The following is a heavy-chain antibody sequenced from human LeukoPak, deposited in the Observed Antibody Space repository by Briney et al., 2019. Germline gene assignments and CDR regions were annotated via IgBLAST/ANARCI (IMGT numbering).Heavy chain of an antibody. CDR2: IYHSGST. V-gene: IGHV4-30-2*01. J-gene: IGHJ4*02. CDR3: ARSLAAYAPIPTG. CDR1: GGSISSGGYS. D-gene: IGHD6-6*01. Sequence: SSETLSLTCAVSGGSISSGGYSWSCIRQPPGKGLECIGYIYHSGSTYYNPSLKSRVTISVDRTKNQFSLKLSSVTAADTAVYYCARSLAAYAPIPTGWGQGTLVTVSS.